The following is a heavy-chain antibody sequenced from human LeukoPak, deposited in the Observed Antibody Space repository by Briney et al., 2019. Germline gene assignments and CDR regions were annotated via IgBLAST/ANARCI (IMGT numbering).Heavy chain of an antibody. Sequence: GGSLRLSCAASGFTFSSYWMHWGRQAPGRGLVWVSRINSDASSTTYADSVKGRFTISRDNALNTLYLQMNSLRAEDTAVYYCASPLRANWDYDAFDIWGQGTMVTVSS. CDR3: ASPLRANWDYDAFDI. CDR2: INSDASST. V-gene: IGHV3-74*01. CDR1: GFTFSSYW. D-gene: IGHD7-27*01. J-gene: IGHJ3*02.